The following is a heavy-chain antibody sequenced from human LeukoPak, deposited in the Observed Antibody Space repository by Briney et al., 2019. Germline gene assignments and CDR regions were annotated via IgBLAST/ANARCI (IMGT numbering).Heavy chain of an antibody. V-gene: IGHV3-74*01. CDR3: ARDPGIVVVPAASVDFLDY. CDR1: GFTFSHHW. J-gene: IGHJ4*02. CDR2: INNDGSDT. Sequence: GGSLRLSCAASGFTFSHHWMHWVRQAPGKGLVWVSRINNDGSDTTYADSVKGRFTTSRDNAKNTLYLQMNSLRAEDTAVYYCARDPGIVVVPAASVDFLDYWGQGTLVTVSS. D-gene: IGHD2-2*01.